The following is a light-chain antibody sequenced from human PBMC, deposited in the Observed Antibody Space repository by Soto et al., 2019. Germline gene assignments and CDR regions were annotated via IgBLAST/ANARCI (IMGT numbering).Light chain of an antibody. CDR3: QQYDDYPIT. CDR1: QSVLSSSNNKNY. J-gene: IGKJ5*01. Sequence: DIVMTQSPDSLAVSLGERATVKCKSSQSVLSSSNNKNYLAWYQQKPGQPPKLLIYWASTRESGVLDRFSGSGSGTYFTFTISSLQPEDIATYYCQQYDDYPITFGQGTRLEIK. V-gene: IGKV4-1*01. CDR2: WAS.